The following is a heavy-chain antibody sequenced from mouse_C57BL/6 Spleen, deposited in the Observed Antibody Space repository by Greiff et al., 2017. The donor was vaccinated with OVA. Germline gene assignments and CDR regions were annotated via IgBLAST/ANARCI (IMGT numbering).Heavy chain of an antibody. CDR3: ARGTGTSFDY. CDR2: LRSGSSTI. D-gene: IGHD4-1*01. Sequence: EVHLVASGGGLVKPGGSLKLSCAASGFTFSDYGMHWVRQAPEKGLEWVASLRSGSSTIYYADTVKGRFTISRDNAKNTLFLQMTSLRSEDTAMYYCARGTGTSFDYWGQGTTLTVSS. J-gene: IGHJ2*01. V-gene: IGHV5-17*01. CDR1: GFTFSDYG.